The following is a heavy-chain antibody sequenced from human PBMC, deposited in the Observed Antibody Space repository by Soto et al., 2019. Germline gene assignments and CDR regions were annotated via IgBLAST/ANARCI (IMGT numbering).Heavy chain of an antibody. Sequence: GGSLRLSCAASGFTFSSYAMSWVRQAPGKGLEWVSAISGSGGSTYYADSVKGRFTISRDNSKNTLYLQMNSLRAEDTAVYYCAKPSSSWCDDCYSYYFDYWGQGTLVTVSS. CDR1: GFTFSSYA. CDR3: AKPSSSWCDDCYSYYFDY. D-gene: IGHD6-13*01. J-gene: IGHJ4*02. V-gene: IGHV3-23*01. CDR2: ISGSGGST.